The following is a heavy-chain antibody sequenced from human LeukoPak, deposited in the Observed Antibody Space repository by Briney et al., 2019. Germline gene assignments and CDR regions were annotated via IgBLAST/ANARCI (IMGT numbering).Heavy chain of an antibody. CDR2: IYYSGST. V-gene: IGHV4-39*01. Sequence: SETLSLTCTVSGGSISSSSYYWGWTRQPPGKGLEWIGSIYYSGSTYYNPSLKSRVTISVDTSKNQFSLKLSSVTAADTAVYYCARLLIAAAGYFDYWGQGTLVTVSS. D-gene: IGHD6-13*01. CDR3: ARLLIAAAGYFDY. CDR1: GGSISSSSYY. J-gene: IGHJ4*02.